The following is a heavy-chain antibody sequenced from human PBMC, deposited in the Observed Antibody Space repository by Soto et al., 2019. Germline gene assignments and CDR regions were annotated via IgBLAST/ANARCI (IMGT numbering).Heavy chain of an antibody. CDR1: GYTFTDYY. V-gene: IGHV1-18*01. CDR3: ARVSGSYYVPYFDY. J-gene: IGHJ4*02. Sequence: QVQLVQSGGEIKKPGASVKVSCKSSGYTFTDYYITWVRQAPGQGLEWMGWISIYNGNTNYAQKLQGRVNMTADTSSSPAYMDLRCLSCDDTAVYYCARVSGSYYVPYFDYWGQGSRGHRLL. D-gene: IGHD1-26*01. CDR2: ISIYNGNT.